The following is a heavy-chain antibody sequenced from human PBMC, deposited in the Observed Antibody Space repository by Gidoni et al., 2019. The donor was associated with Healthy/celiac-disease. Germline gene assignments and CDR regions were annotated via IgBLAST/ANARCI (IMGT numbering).Heavy chain of an antibody. CDR2: IYHSGST. D-gene: IGHD3-22*01. V-gene: IGHV4-30-2*01. J-gene: IGHJ3*02. Sequence: QLQLPESGSGLVQPSQTLSLTCAVSGGSISSGGYSWSWIRQPPGKGLEWIGYIYHSGSTYYNPSLKSRVTISVDRSKNQFSLKLSSVTAADTAVYYCARDPSDSSGYGAFDIWGQGTMVTVSS. CDR3: ARDPSDSSGYGAFDI. CDR1: GGSISSGGYS.